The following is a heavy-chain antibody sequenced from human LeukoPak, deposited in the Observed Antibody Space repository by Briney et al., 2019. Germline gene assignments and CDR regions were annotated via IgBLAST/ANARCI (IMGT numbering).Heavy chain of an antibody. Sequence: ASVKVSCKASGYTFTSYGISWVRQAPGQGLEWMGWISAYNGNTNYAQKLQGRVTMTTDTSTSTAYMELRSLRSDDTAVYYCARFLPRFLEWHSVDYWGQGTLVTVSS. V-gene: IGHV1-18*01. CDR2: ISAYNGNT. CDR3: ARFLPRFLEWHSVDY. CDR1: GYTFTSYG. D-gene: IGHD3-3*01. J-gene: IGHJ4*02.